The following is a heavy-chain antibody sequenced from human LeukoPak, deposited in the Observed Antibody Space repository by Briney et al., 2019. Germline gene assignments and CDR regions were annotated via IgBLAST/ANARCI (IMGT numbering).Heavy chain of an antibody. J-gene: IGHJ4*02. CDR1: GFTFSSYS. D-gene: IGHD1-14*01. Sequence: QPGGSLRLSCAASGFTFSSYSMNWARQAPGKGLEWVSYIRSSSSTIYYAAFVKGRSTISRDNAKNSLYPQINSLSAEDTAVYCCARVNHFDYWGQGTLVTVSS. V-gene: IGHV3-48*01. CDR2: IRSSSSTI. CDR3: ARVNHFDY.